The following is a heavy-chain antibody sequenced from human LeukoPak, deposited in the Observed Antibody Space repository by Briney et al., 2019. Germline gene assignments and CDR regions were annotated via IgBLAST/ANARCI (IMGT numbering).Heavy chain of an antibody. CDR3: ARAQGRYDFWSGYYPGLHAFEI. J-gene: IGHJ3*02. V-gene: IGHV4-39*07. D-gene: IGHD3-3*01. CDR1: AGSITDNIYR. CDR2: IYCSGSP. Sequence: PSGTLSLTGTVSAGSITDNIYRWGWSRQPPGKGLERIPNIYCSGSPYYNPSLKSRFTLSVDTSKNQFSLKLSSVTAADRAVKYCARAQGRYDFWSGYYPGLHAFEIWGKGTMVNVSS.